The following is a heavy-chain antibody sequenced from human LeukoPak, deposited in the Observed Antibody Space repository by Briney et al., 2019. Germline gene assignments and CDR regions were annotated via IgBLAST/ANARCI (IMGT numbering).Heavy chain of an antibody. J-gene: IGHJ3*02. CDR3: ARHLAVAGTHDAFDI. V-gene: IGHV5-51*01. Sequence: GESLKISCKGSGYSFTSYWIGWVRQMPGKGLEWMGIIYPGDSDTRCSPSFQGQVTISADKSISTAYLQWSSLKASDTAMYYCARHLAVAGTHDAFDIWGQGTMVTVSS. CDR1: GYSFTSYW. CDR2: IYPGDSDT. D-gene: IGHD6-19*01.